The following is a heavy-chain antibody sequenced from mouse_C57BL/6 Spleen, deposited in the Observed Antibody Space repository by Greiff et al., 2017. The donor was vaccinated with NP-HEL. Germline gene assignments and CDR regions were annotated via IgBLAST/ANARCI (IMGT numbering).Heavy chain of an antibody. CDR3: ARASNYEDCDD. V-gene: IGHV1-64*01. CDR1: GYTFTSYW. D-gene: IGHD2-5*01. Sequence: QVQLKESGAELVKPGASVKLSCKASGYTFTSYWMHWVKQRPGQGLEWIGMIYPNSGSTNYNEKFKSKATLTVDKSSSTAYMQLSSLTSEDAAVYYCARASNYEDCDDWGTGTTVTVSS. J-gene: IGHJ1*03. CDR2: IYPNSGST.